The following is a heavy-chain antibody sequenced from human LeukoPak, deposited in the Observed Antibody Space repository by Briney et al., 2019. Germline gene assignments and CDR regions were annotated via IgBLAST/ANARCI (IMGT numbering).Heavy chain of an antibody. D-gene: IGHD2-2*01. CDR2: IYTSGST. V-gene: IGHV4-4*07. J-gene: IGHJ3*01. Sequence: PSETLSLTCTVSGGPMSSDYWSWIRQPAGKGLEWIGRIYTSGSTNYNPSLKSRVTMSVDTSKNQFSLKLSSVTAADTAVYYCARYCSTISCYGPDAFDVWGQGTMVTVSS. CDR3: ARYCSTISCYGPDAFDV. CDR1: GGPMSSDY.